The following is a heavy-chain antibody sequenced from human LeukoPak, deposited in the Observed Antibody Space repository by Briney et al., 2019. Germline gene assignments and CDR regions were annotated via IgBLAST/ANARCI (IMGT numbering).Heavy chain of an antibody. CDR1: GGTFSSYA. J-gene: IGHJ4*02. D-gene: IGHD3-10*01. Sequence: PVKVSCKASGGTFSSYAISWVRQAPGQGLEWMGGIIPMFGTANYAQKFQGRVTITADESTSTAYMELSSLRSEDTAVYYCARDLGDTYGSVGDFDYWGQGTLVTVSS. CDR2: IIPMFGTA. V-gene: IGHV1-69*13. CDR3: ARDLGDTYGSVGDFDY.